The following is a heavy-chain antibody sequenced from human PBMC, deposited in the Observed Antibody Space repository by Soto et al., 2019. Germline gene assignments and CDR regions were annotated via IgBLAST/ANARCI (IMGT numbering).Heavy chain of an antibody. J-gene: IGHJ6*02. Sequence: SETLSLTCTVSGGSISSYYWSWIRQPPGKGLEWIGYIYYSGSTNYNPSLKSRVTISVDTSKNQFSLKLSSVTAADTAVYYCARDHTVGPAATSAMFRTHYGRDVSSPGTTVTVSS. D-gene: IGHD2-2*01. V-gene: IGHV4-59*01. CDR2: IYYSGST. CDR1: GGSISSYY. CDR3: ARDHTVGPAATSAMFRTHYGRDV.